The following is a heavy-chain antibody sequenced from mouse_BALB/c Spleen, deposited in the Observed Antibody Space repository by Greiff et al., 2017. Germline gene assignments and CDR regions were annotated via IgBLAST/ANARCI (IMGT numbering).Heavy chain of an antibody. CDR2: IWSGGST. J-gene: IGHJ4*01. CDR3: ARKGGRGGAMDY. V-gene: IGHV2-2*02. Sequence: VKLKESGPGLVQPSQSLSITCTVSGFSLTSYGVHWVRQSPGKGLEWLGVIWSGGSTDYNAAFISRLSISKDNSKSQVFFKMNSLQANDTAIYYCARKGGRGGAMDYWGQGTSVTVSS. CDR1: GFSLTSYG.